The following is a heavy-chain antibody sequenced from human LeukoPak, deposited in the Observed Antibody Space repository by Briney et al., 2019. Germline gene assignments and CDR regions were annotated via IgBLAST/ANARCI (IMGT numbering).Heavy chain of an antibody. Sequence: GASVKVSCKTSGYSFTSYTMSWVRQAPGQGLEWMGWIGPYNGNTNCAQKFQGRVTLTTDTSTSTAYLDLQSLRSDDTAVYYCARDVGSLGSGDYDIRFDHWGQGTLATVSS. CDR1: GYSFTSYT. J-gene: IGHJ4*02. D-gene: IGHD3-10*01. V-gene: IGHV1-18*01. CDR2: IGPYNGNT. CDR3: ARDVGSLGSGDYDIRFDH.